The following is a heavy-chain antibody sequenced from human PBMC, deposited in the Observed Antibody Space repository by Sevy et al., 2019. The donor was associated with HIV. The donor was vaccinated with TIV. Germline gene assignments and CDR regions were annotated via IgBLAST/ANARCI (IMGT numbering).Heavy chain of an antibody. CDR3: ARVGYCSGGSCPFDY. D-gene: IGHD2-15*01. Sequence: SETLSLTCAVSGGSISSGGYSWSWIRQPPGQGLEWIGYIYHSGSTYYNPSLKSRVTISVDRSKNQFSLKLSSVTAADTAVYYCARVGYCSGGSCPFDYWGQGTLVTVSS. CDR1: GGSISSGGYS. CDR2: IYHSGST. V-gene: IGHV4-30-2*01. J-gene: IGHJ4*02.